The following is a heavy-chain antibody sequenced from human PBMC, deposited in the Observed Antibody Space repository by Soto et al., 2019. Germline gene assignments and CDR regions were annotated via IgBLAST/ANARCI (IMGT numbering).Heavy chain of an antibody. V-gene: IGHV3-30*03. Sequence: QVRLVESGGGVVQPGRSLRLSCAASGFTFSSYAMHWVRQAPGKGLEWVAVISQDGSDKHYVDSVKGRFTISRDNSKNTLYLQVNGLRAEDTAVYDCALGGMVVPGSWFDPWGQGILVTVSS. D-gene: IGHD3-22*01. CDR3: ALGGMVVPGSWFDP. CDR2: ISQDGSDK. CDR1: GFTFSSYA. J-gene: IGHJ5*02.